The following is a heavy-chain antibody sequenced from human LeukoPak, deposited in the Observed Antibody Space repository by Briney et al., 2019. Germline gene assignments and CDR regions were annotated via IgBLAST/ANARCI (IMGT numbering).Heavy chain of an antibody. J-gene: IGHJ6*02. CDR3: ARDQVDYGDYSGYYYYYGMDV. D-gene: IGHD4-17*01. CDR2: IIPILGIA. Sequence: SVKVFCKASGGTFSSYAISWVRQAPGQGLEWMGRIIPILGIANYAQKFQGRVTITADKSTSTAYMELSSLRSEDTAVYYCARDQVDYGDYSGYYYYYGMDVWGQGTTVTVSS. CDR1: GGTFSSYA. V-gene: IGHV1-69*04.